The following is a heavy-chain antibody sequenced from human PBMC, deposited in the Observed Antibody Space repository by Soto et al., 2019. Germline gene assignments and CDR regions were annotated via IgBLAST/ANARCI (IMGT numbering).Heavy chain of an antibody. Sequence: PTLGNPTQTLTLTCSFSGFSLTTSGGGVGWVRQSPEKALECLALIFWDDDKRYSPSLRSRLTIAKDTSKNQVVLTLTNVEPVDTATYYRARILTATGGHFYSSGQGGRVTVSS. CDR3: ARILTATGGHFYS. J-gene: IGHJ4*02. V-gene: IGHV2-5*02. CDR1: GFSLTTSGGG. CDR2: IFWDDDK. D-gene: IGHD2-8*02.